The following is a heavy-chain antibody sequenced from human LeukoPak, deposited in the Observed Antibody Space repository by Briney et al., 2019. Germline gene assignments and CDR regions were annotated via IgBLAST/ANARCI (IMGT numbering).Heavy chain of an antibody. CDR2: IRYDGSNT. V-gene: IGHV3-30*02. Sequence: PGGSLRLSWAASAFTFSSYDMRWVSPPPGKGMEWVVFIRYDGSNTYYADSVKGRFIISRDNSKHPLYLQTNSRRAEDTAIYYCTKAPIVSCSGAFCYPFDSWGKGTLVTVSS. J-gene: IGHJ4*02. CDR3: TKAPIVSCSGAFCYPFDS. D-gene: IGHD2-15*01. CDR1: AFTFSSYD.